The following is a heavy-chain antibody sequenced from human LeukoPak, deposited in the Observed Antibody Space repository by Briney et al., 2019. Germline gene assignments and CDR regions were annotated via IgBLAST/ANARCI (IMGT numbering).Heavy chain of an antibody. Sequence: PSETLSLTCTVSGGSISSGSYYWSWIRQPAGKGLEWIGRIYTSGSTNYNPSLKSRVTMSVDTSKNQFSLKLSSVTAADTAVYYCAREGHDILTGSRNYFDYWGQGTLVTVSS. CDR3: AREGHDILTGSRNYFDY. CDR2: IYTSGST. D-gene: IGHD3-9*01. J-gene: IGHJ4*02. CDR1: GGSISSGSYY. V-gene: IGHV4-61*02.